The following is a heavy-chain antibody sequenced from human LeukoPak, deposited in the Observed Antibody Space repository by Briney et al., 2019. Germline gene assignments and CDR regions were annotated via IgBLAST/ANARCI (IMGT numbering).Heavy chain of an antibody. CDR1: GFTFGNYG. Sequence: PGGSLRLSCAASGFTFGNYGMTWVRQAPGKGLEWVATISGTGGRTYYADSVKGRFTVSRDNSKNTLHLQMKSLRVEHTAVYYCAKGSGSKFDYWGQGTLVTVSS. V-gene: IGHV3-23*01. CDR2: ISGTGGRT. J-gene: IGHJ4*02. D-gene: IGHD6-13*01. CDR3: AKGSGSKFDY.